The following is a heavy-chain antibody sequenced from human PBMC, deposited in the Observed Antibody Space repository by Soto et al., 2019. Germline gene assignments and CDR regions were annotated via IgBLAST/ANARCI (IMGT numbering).Heavy chain of an antibody. CDR3: ARVDRGITIFGVVTPTYYYYGMDV. CDR1: GFTFSSYS. CDR2: ISSSSSYI. J-gene: IGHJ6*02. V-gene: IGHV3-21*01. D-gene: IGHD3-3*01. Sequence: PGGSLRLSCAASGFTFSSYSMNWVRQAPGKGLEWVSSISSSSSYIYYADSVKGRFTISRDNAKNSLYLQMNSLRAEDTAVYYCARVDRGITIFGVVTPTYYYYGMDVWGQGTTVTVSS.